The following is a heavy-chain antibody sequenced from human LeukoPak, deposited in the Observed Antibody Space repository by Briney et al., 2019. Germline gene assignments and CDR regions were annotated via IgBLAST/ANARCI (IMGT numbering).Heavy chain of an antibody. CDR1: GGSFSGYY. CDR3: ARVSGIHSNYVV. V-gene: IGHV4-34*01. D-gene: IGHD4-11*01. Sequence: SETLSLTCAVYGGSFSGYYWSWIRQPPGKGLEWIGEINHSGSTNYNPSLKGRVTISVDTSKNQFSLKLSSVTAADTAVYYCARVSGIHSNYVVWGQGTLVTVSS. J-gene: IGHJ4*02. CDR2: INHSGST.